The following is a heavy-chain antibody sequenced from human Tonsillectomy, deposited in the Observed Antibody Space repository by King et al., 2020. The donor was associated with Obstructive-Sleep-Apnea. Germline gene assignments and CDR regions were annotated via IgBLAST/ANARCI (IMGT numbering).Heavy chain of an antibody. CDR2: IYTSGST. D-gene: IGHD3-10*01. Sequence: QLQESGPGLVKPSETLSLTCTVSGGSISSYYWSWIRQPAGKGLEWIGRIYTSGSTNYNPSLKSRVTMSVDTSKNQFFLKLSSVTAADTAVYYCARAKYYYGSGSQYWYFDLWGRGTLVTVSS. J-gene: IGHJ2*01. CDR1: GGSISSYY. V-gene: IGHV4-4*07. CDR3: ARAKYYYGSGSQYWYFDL.